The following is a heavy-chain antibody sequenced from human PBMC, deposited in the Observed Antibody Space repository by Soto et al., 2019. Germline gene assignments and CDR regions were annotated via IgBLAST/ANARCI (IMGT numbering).Heavy chain of an antibody. Sequence: QITLKESGPTLVRPAQTLTLTCDFSGFSLSTYHMGVAWIRQPPGKALEWLALINWDDDKRYSPSLKDRLAISKGTSSNQVVLTITNVDPGDTATYFCAHAGDYDLLTFDHWGPGTLVTVSS. CDR3: AHAGDYDLLTFDH. CDR1: GFSLSTYHMG. J-gene: IGHJ4*02. D-gene: IGHD4-17*01. CDR2: INWDDDK. V-gene: IGHV2-5*02.